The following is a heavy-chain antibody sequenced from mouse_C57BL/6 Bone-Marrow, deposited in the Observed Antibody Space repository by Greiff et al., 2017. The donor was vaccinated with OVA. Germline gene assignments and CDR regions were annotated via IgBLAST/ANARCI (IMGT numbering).Heavy chain of an antibody. Sequence: EVKLMESGGGLVKPGGSLKLSCAASGFTFSSYAMSWVRQTPEKRLEWVATISDGGSYTYYPDNVKGRFTISRDNAKNNLYLQMSHLKSEDTAMYYCARDDYQFADWGKGTLVTVSA. V-gene: IGHV5-4*01. CDR1: GFTFSSYA. CDR2: ISDGGSYT. J-gene: IGHJ3*01. D-gene: IGHD2-4*01. CDR3: ARDDYQFAD.